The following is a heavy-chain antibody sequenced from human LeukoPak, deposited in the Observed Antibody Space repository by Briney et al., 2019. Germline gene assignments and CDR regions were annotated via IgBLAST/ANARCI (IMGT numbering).Heavy chain of an antibody. CDR1: GYTFTSYD. CDR3: ARFPLAGVWSDEYRNWFDP. Sequence: ASGSLCFTAAGYTFTSYDINWVRQGQGQGLERMGWMNPKSGNTGCAQKYQGRVTMTRNTSISTDYMELSSLRSEDTAVYYCARFPLAGVWSDEYRNWFDPWGQGTLVTVSS. J-gene: IGHJ5*02. CDR2: MNPKSGNT. V-gene: IGHV1-8*02. D-gene: IGHD3-3*01.